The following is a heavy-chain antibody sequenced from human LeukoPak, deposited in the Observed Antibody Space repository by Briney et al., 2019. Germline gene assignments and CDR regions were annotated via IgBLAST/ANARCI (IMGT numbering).Heavy chain of an antibody. CDR1: GGTFSSYA. CDR3: ASSLVPPSEWSDRDWFDP. V-gene: IGHV1-69*05. D-gene: IGHD3-3*01. Sequence: GSSVKVSFKASGGTFSSYAISWVRQAPGQGREWRGRIIPIFCTATYAQKFQGRVTITTDESTSTAYMALRRLRSEDTAVYYCASSLVPPSEWSDRDWFDPWGQGTLVTVYS. CDR2: IIPIFCTA. J-gene: IGHJ5*02.